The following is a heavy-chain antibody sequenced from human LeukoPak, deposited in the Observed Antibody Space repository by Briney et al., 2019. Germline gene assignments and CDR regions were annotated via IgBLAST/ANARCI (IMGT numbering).Heavy chain of an antibody. V-gene: IGHV3-7*01. D-gene: IGHD5-24*01. Sequence: GGSLRLSCAASGFTFSSNSMNWVRQVPGKGLECLANIKEDGSETYYADSVKGRFTISRDNPKNLLFLQINSLRVEDTAVYYCARETPRRGETRDGYRWGQGTLVTVSS. CDR2: IKEDGSET. CDR1: GFTFSSNS. CDR3: ARETPRRGETRDGYR. J-gene: IGHJ4*02.